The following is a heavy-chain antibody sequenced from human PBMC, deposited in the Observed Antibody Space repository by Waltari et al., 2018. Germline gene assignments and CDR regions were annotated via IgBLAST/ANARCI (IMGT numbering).Heavy chain of an antibody. V-gene: IGHV3-48*04. CDR2: ISSTGDTT. J-gene: IGHJ4*02. CDR3: ARWEYCSGNSCYTRYVDS. Sequence: EVQLVESGGGLAQPGGSLRLSCAASGFTFSTYSMNWVRQAPGKGLEWVSYISSTGDTTYYADSVKGRFTVSRDNAKNSLFLQMNSLRAEDTAVYYCARWEYCSGNSCYTRYVDSWGQGTLVTVSS. D-gene: IGHD2-2*02. CDR1: GFTFSTYS.